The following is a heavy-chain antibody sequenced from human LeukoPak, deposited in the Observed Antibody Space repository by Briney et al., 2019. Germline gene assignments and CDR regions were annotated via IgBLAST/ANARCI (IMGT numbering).Heavy chain of an antibody. CDR3: AKDLEWEPFGDY. V-gene: IGHV1-24*01. CDR2: FDPEDGET. D-gene: IGHD3-3*01. Sequence: GASVKVSCKVSGYTPTELSMHWVRQAPGKGLEWMGGFDPEDGETIYAQKFQGRVTMTEDTSTDTAYMELSSLRSEDTAVYYCAKDLEWEPFGDYWGQGTLVTVSS. CDR1: GYTPTELS. J-gene: IGHJ4*02.